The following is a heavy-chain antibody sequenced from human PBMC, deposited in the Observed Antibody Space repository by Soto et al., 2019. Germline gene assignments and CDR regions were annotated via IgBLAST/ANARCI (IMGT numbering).Heavy chain of an antibody. CDR2: IYYSGSS. Sequence: QVQLQESGPGLVNPSETLSLTCTVSGGSISSYYWSWIRQPPGKGLEWIGYIYYSGSSNYNPSHKSRVTISVDTSKNQCSLKLSSVTAADTAVYYCARRYGASFDYWGQGTLVTVSS. CDR3: ARRYGASFDY. J-gene: IGHJ4*02. CDR1: GGSISSYY. D-gene: IGHD4-17*01. V-gene: IGHV4-59*01.